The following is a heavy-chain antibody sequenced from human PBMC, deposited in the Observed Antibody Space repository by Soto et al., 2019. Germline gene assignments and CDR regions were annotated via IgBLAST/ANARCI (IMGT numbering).Heavy chain of an antibody. CDR3: ARGFYDSSGYPPLFDY. J-gene: IGHJ4*02. D-gene: IGHD3-22*01. V-gene: IGHV6-1*01. Sequence: SQTLSLTCAISGDSVSSNSAAWNWIRQSPSRGLEWLGRTYYRSKWYNDYAVSVKSRITINPDTSKNQFSLQLNSVTPEDTAVYYCARGFYDSSGYPPLFDYWGQGTLVTVSS. CDR1: GDSVSSNSAA. CDR2: TYYRSKWYN.